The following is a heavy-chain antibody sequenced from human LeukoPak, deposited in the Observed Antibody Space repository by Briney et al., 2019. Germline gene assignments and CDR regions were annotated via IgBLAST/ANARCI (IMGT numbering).Heavy chain of an antibody. CDR1: GFTFSSYG. CDR3: ARDSGCEDLGFDP. Sequence: PGGSLRLSCAASGFTFSSYGMHWVRQAPGKGLEWVAVIWYDGSNKCYADSVKGRFTISRDNSKNTLYLQMNSLRAEDTAVYYCARDSGCEDLGFDPWGQGTLVTVSS. D-gene: IGHD5-12*01. V-gene: IGHV3-33*01. CDR2: IWYDGSNK. J-gene: IGHJ5*02.